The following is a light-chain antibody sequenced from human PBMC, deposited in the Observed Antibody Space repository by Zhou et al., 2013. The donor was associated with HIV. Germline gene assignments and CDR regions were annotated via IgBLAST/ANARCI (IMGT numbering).Light chain of an antibody. J-gene: IGKJ1*01. CDR3: QQYYSTPRT. Sequence: DIQMTQSPSTLSASVGGRVTITCRASQSISDWLAWYQQKPGKAPKLLIYKASTLESGVPSRFSGSGSGTEFSLTISSLQPEDFATYYCQQYYSTPRTFVRRT. CDR1: QSISDW. V-gene: IGKV1-5*03. CDR2: KAS.